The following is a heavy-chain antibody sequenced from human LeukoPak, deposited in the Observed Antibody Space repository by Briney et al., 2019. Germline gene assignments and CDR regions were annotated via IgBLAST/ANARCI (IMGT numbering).Heavy chain of an antibody. CDR1: GYTFNSYG. J-gene: IGHJ3*02. Sequence: GASVKVSCKASGYTFNSYGFSWVRQAPGQGLEWMGWVSAFNGNTNYARKLQGRVTMTTDTSTSTAYMELRSLRSDDTAVYYCARGALEWLLPDDAFDIWGQGTMVTVSS. V-gene: IGHV1-18*01. CDR3: ARGALEWLLPDDAFDI. CDR2: VSAFNGNT. D-gene: IGHD3-3*01.